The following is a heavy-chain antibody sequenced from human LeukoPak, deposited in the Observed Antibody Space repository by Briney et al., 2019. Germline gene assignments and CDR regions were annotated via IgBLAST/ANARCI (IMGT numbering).Heavy chain of an antibody. CDR1: GGSLSGYY. Sequence: SETLSLTCGVYGGSLSGYYWSWIRQTPWKGLEWIGEIKQNGNTNYDPSLRSRITISVDTANNQFSLKLTSVTAADTAMCYCAREGWPKVRYGLTKDGFDVWGQGTMVTVSS. J-gene: IGHJ3*01. CDR2: IKQNGNT. D-gene: IGHD3-10*01. V-gene: IGHV4-34*01. CDR3: AREGWPKVRYGLTKDGFDV.